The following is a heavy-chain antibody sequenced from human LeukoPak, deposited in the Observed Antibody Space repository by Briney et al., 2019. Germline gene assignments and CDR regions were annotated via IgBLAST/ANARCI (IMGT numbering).Heavy chain of an antibody. J-gene: IGHJ4*02. CDR3: ARGPDWGFDY. CDR1: GYTFTGYY. D-gene: IGHD3-9*01. V-gene: IGHV1-2*06. CDR2: INPNSGGT. Sequence: ASVNVSCKASGYTFTGYYMHWVRQAPGQGLEWMGRINPNSGGTNYAQKFQGRVTMTRDTSISTAYMELNRLTSDDTAVYYCARGPDWGFDYWGQGTLVTVSS.